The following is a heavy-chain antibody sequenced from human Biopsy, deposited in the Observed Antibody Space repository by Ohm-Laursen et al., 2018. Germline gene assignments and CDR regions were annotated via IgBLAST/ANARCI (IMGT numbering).Heavy chain of an antibody. V-gene: IGHV1-2*02. D-gene: IGHD3-10*01. J-gene: IGHJ4*02. CDR1: GYTFNDYF. CDR3: ARDRMTDVFGGPTRTDVFDS. CDR2: VHPNSGAT. Sequence: GASGKVSCKVSGYTFNDYFIHWVRQSPGQGLEWMGWVHPNSGATNSAEKFRGRVTLTRDTSIGAVYIELRRLKSDDAAVYYCARDRMTDVFGGPTRTDVFDSWGQGTPVTVSS.